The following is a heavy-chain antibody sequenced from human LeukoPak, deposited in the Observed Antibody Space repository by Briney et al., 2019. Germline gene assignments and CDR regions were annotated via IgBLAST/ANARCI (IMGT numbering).Heavy chain of an antibody. CDR2: IYYSGST. CDR3: ARDNPDYYYYYMDV. J-gene: IGHJ6*03. V-gene: IGHV4-39*07. Sequence: SETLSLTCTVSGGSISSSSYYWGWIRQPPGKGLEWIGSIYYSGSTYYNPSLKSRVTMSVDTSKNQFSLRLSSVTAADTAVYYCARDNPDYYYYYMDVWGKGTTVTVSS. CDR1: GGSISSSSYY.